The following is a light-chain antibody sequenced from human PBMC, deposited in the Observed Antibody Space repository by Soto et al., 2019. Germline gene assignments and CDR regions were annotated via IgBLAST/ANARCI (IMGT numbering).Light chain of an antibody. CDR2: GAS. V-gene: IGKV3-20*01. CDR3: QQYGSSVT. J-gene: IGKJ1*01. Sequence: EIVLTQSPGTLSLSPGERATLSCRASQSVSSSYLAWYQQKPGQAPRLLIYGASSRATGIPDRFSGSGSGTDFTLIISRLEPEDFAVYYCQQYGSSVTFGQGTKVDIK. CDR1: QSVSSSY.